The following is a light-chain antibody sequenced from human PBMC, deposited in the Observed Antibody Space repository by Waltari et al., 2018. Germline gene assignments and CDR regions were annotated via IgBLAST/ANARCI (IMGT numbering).Light chain of an antibody. Sequence: EIVLTQSPGTLSLSPGERVTLSCRASQTVISSYLAWYQQKPGQAPRLLIYETSSRATGIPDRFSGSRSGTDFTLTISRLEPEDSAVYYGQQYGSSPRYTFGQGTKLEIK. J-gene: IGKJ2*01. CDR2: ETS. CDR1: QTVISSY. CDR3: QQYGSSPRYT. V-gene: IGKV3-20*01.